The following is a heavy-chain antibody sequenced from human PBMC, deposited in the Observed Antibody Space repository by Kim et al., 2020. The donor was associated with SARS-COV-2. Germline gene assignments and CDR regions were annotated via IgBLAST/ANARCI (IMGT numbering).Heavy chain of an antibody. CDR3: AREVVPAAIRRYYFDY. D-gene: IGHD2-2*01. V-gene: IGHV1-46*01. Sequence: KFQGRVTMTRETSTSTVYMELSSLRSEDTAVYYCAREVVPAAIRRYYFDYWGQGTLVTVSS. J-gene: IGHJ4*02.